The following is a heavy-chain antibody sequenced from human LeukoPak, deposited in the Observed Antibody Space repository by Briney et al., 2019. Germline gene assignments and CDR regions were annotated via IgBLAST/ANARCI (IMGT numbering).Heavy chain of an antibody. CDR2: ISGDGGST. J-gene: IGHJ6*02. CDR3: AKDIRIGPYYDFWSGRHYYYGMDV. CDR1: GFTFDDYA. Sequence: GGSLRLSCAASGFTFDDYAMHWVRQAPGKGLEWVSLISGDGGSTYYADSVKGRFTISRDNSKNSLYLQMNSLRTEDTALYYCAKDIRIGPYYDFWSGRHYYYGMDVWGQGTTVTVSS. D-gene: IGHD3-3*01. V-gene: IGHV3-43*02.